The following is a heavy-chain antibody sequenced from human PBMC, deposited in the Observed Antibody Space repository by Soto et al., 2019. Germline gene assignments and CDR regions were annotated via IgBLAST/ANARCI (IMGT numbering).Heavy chain of an antibody. D-gene: IGHD3-10*01. J-gene: IGHJ6*03. CDR1: GGSISSSSYY. V-gene: IGHV4-39*01. Sequence: SETLSLTCTVSGGSISSSSYYWGWIRQPPGKGLEWIGSIYYSGSTFYNPSLKSRVTISVDTSKNQFSLKLSSVTAADTAVYYCNKWFGELLRYYYYYMDVWGKGTTVTVSS. CDR2: IYYSGST. CDR3: NKWFGELLRYYYYYMDV.